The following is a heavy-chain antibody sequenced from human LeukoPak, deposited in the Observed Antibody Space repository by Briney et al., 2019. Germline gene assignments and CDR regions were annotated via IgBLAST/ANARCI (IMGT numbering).Heavy chain of an antibody. CDR2: IYYSGST. V-gene: IGHV4-39*07. CDR1: GGSISSYY. Sequence: SETLSLTCTVSGGSISSYYWGWIRQPPGKGLEWIGSIYYSGSTYYNPSLKSRVTISVDTSKNQFSLKLSSVTAADTAVYYCARKDSGSSSLNDAFDIWGQGTMVTVSS. J-gene: IGHJ3*02. D-gene: IGHD1-26*01. CDR3: ARKDSGSSSLNDAFDI.